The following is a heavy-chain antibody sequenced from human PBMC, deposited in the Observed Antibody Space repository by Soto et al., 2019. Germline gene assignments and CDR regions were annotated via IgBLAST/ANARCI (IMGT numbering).Heavy chain of an antibody. J-gene: IGHJ6*03. D-gene: IGHD2-15*01. CDR3: ARGGFGCSGGSCDAYYYYYMDV. CDR2: MNPNSGNT. V-gene: IGHV1-8*01. CDR1: GYTFTSYD. Sequence: ASVKVSCKASGYTFTSYDINWVRQATGQGLEWMGWMNPNSGNTGYAQKFQGRVTMTRNTSISTAYMELSSLRSEDTAVYYCARGGFGCSGGSCDAYYYYYMDVWGKGTTVTVSS.